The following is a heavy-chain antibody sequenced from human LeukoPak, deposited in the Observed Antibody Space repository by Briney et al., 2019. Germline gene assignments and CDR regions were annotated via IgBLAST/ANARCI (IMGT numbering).Heavy chain of an antibody. CDR3: AREDILTGFDY. D-gene: IGHD3-9*01. CDR1: GFTVSSNY. CDR2: IYSGGST. J-gene: IGHJ4*02. V-gene: IGHV3-53*01. Sequence: GGSLRLSCAASGFTVSSNYMSWVRQAPGKGLEWVSVIYSGGSTYYADSVKGRFTVSRDNSKNTLYLQMNSLRAEDTAVYYCAREDILTGFDYWGQGTLVTVSS.